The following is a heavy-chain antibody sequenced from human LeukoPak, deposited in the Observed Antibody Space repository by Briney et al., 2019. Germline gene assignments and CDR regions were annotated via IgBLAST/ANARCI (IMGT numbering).Heavy chain of an antibody. V-gene: IGHV1-69*01. CDR3: AAPGIAAAGTRGYFDY. D-gene: IGHD6-13*01. Sequence: SVKVSCTASGGTFSSYAISWVRQAPGQGLEWMGGFIPIFGTANYAQKFQGRVTITADESTSTAYMELSSLRSEDTAVYYCAAPGIAAAGTRGYFDYWGQGTLVTVSS. CDR2: FIPIFGTA. J-gene: IGHJ4*02. CDR1: GGTFSSYA.